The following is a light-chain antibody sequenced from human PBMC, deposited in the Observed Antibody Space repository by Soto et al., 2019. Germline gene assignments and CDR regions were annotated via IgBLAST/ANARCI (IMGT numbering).Light chain of an antibody. CDR3: LHDCTYPQT. J-gene: IGKJ4*02. V-gene: IGKV1-17*01. CDR1: EAIRDG. Sequence: DIQLTQSPSSLSASVGDRVTITCGASEAIRDGLVWFEQKPGKAPTRLGYCASTLQSGVPPRFRGSGSGTEFTLPIRTLQAEDFATYYWLHDCTYPQTFGRGTQVDIK. CDR2: CAS.